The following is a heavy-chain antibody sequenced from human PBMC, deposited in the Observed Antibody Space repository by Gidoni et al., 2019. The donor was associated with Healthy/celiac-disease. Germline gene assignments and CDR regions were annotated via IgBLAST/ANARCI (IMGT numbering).Heavy chain of an antibody. J-gene: IGHJ4*02. CDR3: ARGRGGGSCSS. CDR1: GGTFSSYA. V-gene: IGHV1-69*06. Sequence: QVPLVQSGAAVKKPGSSVKVSCKAPGGTFSSYAISWVRQAPGQGLEWMGGIIPIFGTANYAQKFQGRVTITADKSTSTYYMELSSLRSEDTAVYYCARGRGGGSCSSWGQGTLVTVSS. D-gene: IGHD2-15*01. CDR2: IIPIFGTA.